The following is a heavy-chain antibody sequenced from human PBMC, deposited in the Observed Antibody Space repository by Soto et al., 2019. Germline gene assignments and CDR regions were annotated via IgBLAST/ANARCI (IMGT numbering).Heavy chain of an antibody. J-gene: IGHJ6*03. D-gene: IGHD2-15*01. CDR1: GFTFSSYA. CDR3: AKGGYCSGGSCYLHYYYMDV. CDR2: ISGSGGST. V-gene: IGHV3-23*01. Sequence: EVQLLESGGGLVQPGGSLRLSCAASGFTFSSYAMSWVRQAPGKGLEWVSAISGSGGSTYYADSVKGRFTISRDNSKNMLYLQMNSLRAEDTAVYYCAKGGYCSGGSCYLHYYYMDVWGKGTTVTVSS.